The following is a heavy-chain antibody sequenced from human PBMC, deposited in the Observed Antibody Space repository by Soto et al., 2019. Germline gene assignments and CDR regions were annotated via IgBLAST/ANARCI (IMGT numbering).Heavy chain of an antibody. CDR3: VRLTSRIAAASNGRSNYLDT. Sequence: SETLSLTCSVSGGSVTSGSSYWGGVRQAPGKGREWIGDVFFMGNTWYNADLKARLTISVDTSNDQFSLRLSSVTAADTAFYFCVRLTSRIAAASNGRSNYLDTWGQGTRGTVSS. V-gene: IGHV4-39*01. CDR2: VFFMGNT. D-gene: IGHD6-25*01. J-gene: IGHJ4*02. CDR1: GGSVTSGSSY.